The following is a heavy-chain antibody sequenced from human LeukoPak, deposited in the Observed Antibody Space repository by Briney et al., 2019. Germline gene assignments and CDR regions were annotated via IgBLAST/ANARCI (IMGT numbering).Heavy chain of an antibody. CDR1: GGSFSGYY. CDR2: IKHSGST. D-gene: IGHD1-26*01. J-gene: IGHJ3*02. Sequence: SETLSLTCTVYGGSFSGYYWSWIRQPPGKGLEWIGEIKHSGSTNYNPSLKSRVTISVDTSKNQFSLKLSSVTAADTAVYYCAGNSGSYYSQAFDIWGQGTMVTVSS. V-gene: IGHV4-34*01. CDR3: AGNSGSYYSQAFDI.